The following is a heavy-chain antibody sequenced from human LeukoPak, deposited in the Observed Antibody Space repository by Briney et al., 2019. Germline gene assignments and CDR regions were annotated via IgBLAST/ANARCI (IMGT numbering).Heavy chain of an antibody. J-gene: IGHJ4*02. CDR1: GFTVSNYY. V-gene: IGHV3-74*03. CDR2: IERDEIRT. CDR3: ARGIYGDSVAFDY. Sequence: PGRSLRLSCAASGFTVSNYYMHWARHLPGGGLVWVSRIERDEIRTKYADSVTGRFTISRDNAKNTMYLQMNSLTNEDTAIYFCARGIYGDSVAFDYWGQGTLVTVSS. D-gene: IGHD2-21*02.